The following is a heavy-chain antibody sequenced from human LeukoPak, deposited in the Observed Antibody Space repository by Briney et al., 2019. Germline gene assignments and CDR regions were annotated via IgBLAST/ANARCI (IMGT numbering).Heavy chain of an antibody. CDR3: ARDHYSSGWPFDY. CDR1: GYTFTGYY. CDR2: INPIFGTA. D-gene: IGHD6-19*01. Sequence: ASVKVSCKASGYTFTGYYMHWVRQAPGQGLEWMGWINPIFGTANYAQKFQGRVTITADESTSTAYMELSSLRSEDTAKYYCARDHYSSGWPFDYWGQGTLLTVSS. V-gene: IGHV1-69*13. J-gene: IGHJ4*02.